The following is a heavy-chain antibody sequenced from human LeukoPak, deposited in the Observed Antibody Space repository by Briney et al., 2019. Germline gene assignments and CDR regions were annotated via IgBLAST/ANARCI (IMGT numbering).Heavy chain of an antibody. D-gene: IGHD3-10*01. CDR3: ARAPERWYSYGSYTYHYMDV. Sequence: PSETLSLTCTVSGGSISSISYYWNWIRQPPGKGLEWIGSISYSGSTNYNPSLESRVTISVDTSKNQISLKLSSVTAADTAIYYCARAPERWYSYGSYTYHYMDVWGRGTTVTVSS. CDR1: GGSISSISYY. V-gene: IGHV4-61*01. J-gene: IGHJ6*03. CDR2: ISYSGST.